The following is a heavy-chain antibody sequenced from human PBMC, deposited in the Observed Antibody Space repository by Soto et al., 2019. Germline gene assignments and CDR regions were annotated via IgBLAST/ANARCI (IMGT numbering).Heavy chain of an antibody. Sequence: SETLSLTCTVSGGSISSYYWSWIRQPPGKGLEWIGYIYYSGSTNYNPSLKSRVSISIDTSKNQFSLNLNSVTAADTAVYYCARDRGSTGYYYFDSWGQGTLVTVS. D-gene: IGHD3-22*01. CDR2: IYYSGST. CDR1: GGSISSYY. CDR3: ARDRGSTGYYYFDS. J-gene: IGHJ4*02. V-gene: IGHV4-59*01.